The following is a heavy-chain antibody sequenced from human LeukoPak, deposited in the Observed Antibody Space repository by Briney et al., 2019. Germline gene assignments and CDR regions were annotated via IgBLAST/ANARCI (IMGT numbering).Heavy chain of an antibody. Sequence: PSQTLSLTCTVSGGSISSYYWSWIRQPAGKGLEWIGRIYTSGSTNYNPSLKSRVTMSVDTSKNQFSLKLSSVTAADTAVYYCARWPQGYCSSTSCYEKSFDIWGQGTMVTVSS. V-gene: IGHV4-4*07. CDR2: IYTSGST. D-gene: IGHD2-2*01. CDR3: ARWPQGYCSSTSCYEKSFDI. J-gene: IGHJ3*02. CDR1: GGSISSYY.